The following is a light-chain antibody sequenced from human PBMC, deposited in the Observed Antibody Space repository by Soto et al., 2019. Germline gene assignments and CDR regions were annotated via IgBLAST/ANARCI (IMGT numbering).Light chain of an antibody. CDR1: QSASSSY. Sequence: EIVLTHSPGTLSLSPGERATLSCRASQSASSSYLAWYQQKPGQAPRLLIYGASSRATGIPDRFSGSGSGTDFTLTISRLEPEDFAVYYCQQYGSSPKTFGQGTKV. V-gene: IGKV3-20*01. CDR3: QQYGSSPKT. CDR2: GAS. J-gene: IGKJ1*01.